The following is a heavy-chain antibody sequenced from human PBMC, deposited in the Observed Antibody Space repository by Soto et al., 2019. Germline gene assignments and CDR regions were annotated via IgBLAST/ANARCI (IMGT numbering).Heavy chain of an antibody. CDR3: AKSSGWSPVDV. Sequence: GGSLRLYCAASGFTFSRDRMNRVRQAPGKGLEWVSSISSTTNYIYYADSMKGRFTVSRDNAKNSVYLDMNSLRAEDTAVYYCAKSSGWSPVDVWGQGTTVTVSS. D-gene: IGHD6-19*01. J-gene: IGHJ6*02. CDR2: ISSTTNYI. CDR1: GFTFSRDR. V-gene: IGHV3-21*04.